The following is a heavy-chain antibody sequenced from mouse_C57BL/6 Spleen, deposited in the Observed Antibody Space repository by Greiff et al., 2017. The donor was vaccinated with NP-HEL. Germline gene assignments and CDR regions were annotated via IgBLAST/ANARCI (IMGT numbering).Heavy chain of an antibody. CDR1: GYTFTSYW. V-gene: IGHV1-52*01. CDR2: IDPSDSET. Sequence: QVQLQQPGAELVRPGSSVKLSCKASGYTFTSYWMHWVKQRPIQGLEWIGNIDPSDSETHYNQKFKDKATLTVDKSSSTAYMQLSSLTSEDSAVYYCARGNWDAGDYWGQGTTLTVSS. J-gene: IGHJ2*01. CDR3: ARGNWDAGDY. D-gene: IGHD4-1*01.